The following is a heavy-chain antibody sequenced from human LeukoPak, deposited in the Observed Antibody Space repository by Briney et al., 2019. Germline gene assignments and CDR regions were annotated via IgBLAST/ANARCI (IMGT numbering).Heavy chain of an antibody. CDR3: ARDRGIAAVYYYGMDV. D-gene: IGHD6-13*01. J-gene: IGHJ6*02. CDR1: GYTFTGYY. CDR2: INPNSGGT. V-gene: IGHV1-2*02. Sequence: ASVKVSCKASGYTFTGYYMHWVRQAPGQGLEWMGWINPNSGGTNYAQKFQGQVTMTRDTSISTAYMELSRLRSDDTAVYYCARDRGIAAVYYYGMDVWGQGTTVTVSS.